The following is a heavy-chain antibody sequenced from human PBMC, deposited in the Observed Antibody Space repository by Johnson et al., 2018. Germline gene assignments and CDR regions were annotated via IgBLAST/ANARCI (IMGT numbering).Heavy chain of an antibody. CDR2: TAQDESEI. J-gene: IGHJ4*02. V-gene: IGHV3-7*01. CDR3: VRDRGYSTFDY. CDR1: GFTFSDYW. D-gene: IGHD6-13*01. Sequence: EVQLVESGGGLVQPGGSLRLTCAASGFTFSDYWMSWVRQAPGKGLEWVANTAQDESEINYVDSVRGRFTVSRDNVNKLFFLQMNSLRAEDTAVYYCVRDRGYSTFDYWAQGIQVIVSS.